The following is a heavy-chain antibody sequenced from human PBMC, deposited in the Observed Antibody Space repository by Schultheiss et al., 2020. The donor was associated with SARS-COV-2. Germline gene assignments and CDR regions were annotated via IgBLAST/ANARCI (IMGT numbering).Heavy chain of an antibody. D-gene: IGHD6-13*01. J-gene: IGHJ4*02. CDR1: GFTFDDYA. CDR3: ARGSSHTRIAAAESDFDY. V-gene: IGHV3-23*01. CDR2: ISGSGGST. Sequence: GGSLRLSCAASGFTFDDYAMHWVRQAPGKGLEWVSAISGSGGSTYYADSVKGRFTISRDNSKNTLYLQMNNLRVEDTAVYYCARGSSHTRIAAAESDFDYWGQGTLVTVSS.